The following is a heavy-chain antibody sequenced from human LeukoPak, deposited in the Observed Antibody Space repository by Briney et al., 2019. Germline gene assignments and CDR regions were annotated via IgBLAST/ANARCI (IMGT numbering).Heavy chain of an antibody. CDR3: ARESGYYYDTSCYTFDY. J-gene: IGHJ4*02. CDR2: IYSSGST. CDR1: GGSSNNYY. Sequence: KPSETLSLTCTVSGGSSNNYYWSWIRQYAGKGLEWRGRIYSSGSTNYNPSLKSRVSMSVDTSKNQFSLRLRSVTAADTAVYYCARESGYYYDTSCYTFDYWGQGILVTVSS. D-gene: IGHD3-22*01. V-gene: IGHV4-4*07.